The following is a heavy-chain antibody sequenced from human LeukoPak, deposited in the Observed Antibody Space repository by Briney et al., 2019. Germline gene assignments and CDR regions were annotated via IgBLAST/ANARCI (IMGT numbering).Heavy chain of an antibody. CDR3: ARLYSSSPQDY. D-gene: IGHD6-13*01. J-gene: IGHJ4*02. V-gene: IGHV3-74*01. CDR1: GFTFSRSA. CDR2: INSDGSST. Sequence: PGGSLRLSCAASGFTFSRSAMHWVRQPPGKGLVWVSRINSDGSSTSYADSVKGRFTISRDNAKNTLYLQMNSLRDDDTAVYYCARLYSSSPQDYWGQGTLVTVSS.